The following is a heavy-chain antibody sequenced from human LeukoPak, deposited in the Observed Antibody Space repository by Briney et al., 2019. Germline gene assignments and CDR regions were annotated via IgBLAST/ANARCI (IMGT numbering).Heavy chain of an antibody. Sequence: KPSETLSLTCAVHGGSFSGYYWSWIRQPPGKGLEWIGEINHSGSTNYNPSLKSRVTISVDTSKNQYSLKLSSVTAADTAVYYCAARLGGYWGQGTLVTVSS. J-gene: IGHJ4*02. D-gene: IGHD3-16*01. CDR3: AARLGGY. CDR1: GGSFSGYY. CDR2: INHSGST. V-gene: IGHV4-34*01.